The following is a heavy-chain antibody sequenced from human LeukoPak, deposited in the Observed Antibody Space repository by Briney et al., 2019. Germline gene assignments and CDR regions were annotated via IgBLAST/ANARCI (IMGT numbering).Heavy chain of an antibody. J-gene: IGHJ6*03. Sequence: PGGSLRLSCAASGFTFSSYGMHWVRQAPGKGLEWVAFIRYDGSNKHYADSVKGRFTISRDNSKNTLYLQMNSLRAEDTAVYYCARAGVAAAGIYYYYYMDVWGKGTTVTVSS. CDR3: ARAGVAAAGIYYYYYMDV. CDR2: IRYDGSNK. V-gene: IGHV3-30*02. D-gene: IGHD6-13*01. CDR1: GFTFSSYG.